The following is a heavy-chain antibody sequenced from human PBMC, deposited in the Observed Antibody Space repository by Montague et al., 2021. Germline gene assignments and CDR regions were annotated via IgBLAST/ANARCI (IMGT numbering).Heavy chain of an antibody. D-gene: IGHD3-10*01. J-gene: IGHJ5*02. CDR1: SGSISHAH. Sequence: SETLSLTCTVSSGSISHAHWSWVRQPPGKGLEWLGSMFYGGATSNNPSLKSRVTISIDTSTNQFSLKLSFVTAADTAVYYCAKQDYFVSGTSYKGFDPWGQGILVTVSS. CDR2: MFYGGAT. V-gene: IGHV4-59*08. CDR3: AKQDYFVSGTSYKGFDP.